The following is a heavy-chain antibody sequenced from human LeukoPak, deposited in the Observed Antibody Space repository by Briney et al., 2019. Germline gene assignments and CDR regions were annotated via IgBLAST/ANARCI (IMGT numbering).Heavy chain of an antibody. D-gene: IGHD3-3*01. CDR2: ISSSGSTI. CDR1: GFTFSSYE. Sequence: GGSLRLSCAASGFTFSSYEMNWVRQAPGKGLEWVSYISSSGSTIYYADSVKGRFTISRDNAKNSLYLQMNSLRAKDTAVYYCARAPAYDFWSGYYPRPFDYWGQGTLVTVSS. J-gene: IGHJ4*02. CDR3: ARAPAYDFWSGYYPRPFDY. V-gene: IGHV3-48*03.